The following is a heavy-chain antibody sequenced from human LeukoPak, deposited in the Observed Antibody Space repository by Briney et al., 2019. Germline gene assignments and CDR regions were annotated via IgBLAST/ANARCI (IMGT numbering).Heavy chain of an antibody. J-gene: IGHJ4*02. CDR2: ITGNSNYI. CDR3: ARDRVSGSGSIDY. Sequence: GGSLRLSCAASGFTFSSYAMSWVRQAPGKGLEWVSFITGNSNYIYYADSVKGRFTISRDNAKNSLYLQMNSLRVEDTAVYYCARDRVSGSGSIDYWGRGTLVTVSS. D-gene: IGHD3-10*01. V-gene: IGHV3-21*01. CDR1: GFTFSSYA.